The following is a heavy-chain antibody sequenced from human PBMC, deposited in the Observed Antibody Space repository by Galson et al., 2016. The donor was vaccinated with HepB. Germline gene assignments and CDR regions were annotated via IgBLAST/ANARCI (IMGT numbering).Heavy chain of an antibody. CDR3: AREGGINGVCHLDAFDI. J-gene: IGHJ3*02. CDR2: IYTGGRT. CDR1: GFTVNSND. Sequence: SLRLSCAASGFTVNSNDMSWVRQAPGKGLEWVSFIYTGGRTNYADSVKGRFTISRDNSKNTLCLQMNSLTAEDTAVYYCAREGGINGVCHLDAFDIWGQGTMVTVSS. V-gene: IGHV3-53*01. D-gene: IGHD2-8*01.